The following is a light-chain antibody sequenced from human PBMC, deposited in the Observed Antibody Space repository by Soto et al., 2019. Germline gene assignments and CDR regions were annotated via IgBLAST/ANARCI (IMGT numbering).Light chain of an antibody. J-gene: IGKJ1*01. CDR3: QQYDTSPRT. CDR2: AAS. V-gene: IGKV3-20*01. Sequence: EIVLTQSPGTLSLSPGDRATLSCRANQNLGSGYLAWYQQKPGQAPRILIYAASSRATGIPDRFSGSGSGTDFSLTISRLEPEDFAVYYCQQYDTSPRTFGQGTKVDIK. CDR1: QNLGSGY.